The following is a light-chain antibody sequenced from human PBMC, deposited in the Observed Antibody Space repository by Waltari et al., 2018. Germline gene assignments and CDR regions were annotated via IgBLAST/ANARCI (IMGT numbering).Light chain of an antibody. CDR1: RRYLGDYDW. Sequence: QSALTQPASVSGSPGQPIPISCTGTRRYLGDYDWVSWYQQHPGKAPKVVIFDVSYRPSGVSNRFSGSKSGNTASLTISGLQAEDEADYYCTSYTSRHSLVFGTGTKVTVL. CDR3: TSYTSRHSLV. V-gene: IGLV2-14*03. CDR2: DVS. J-gene: IGLJ1*01.